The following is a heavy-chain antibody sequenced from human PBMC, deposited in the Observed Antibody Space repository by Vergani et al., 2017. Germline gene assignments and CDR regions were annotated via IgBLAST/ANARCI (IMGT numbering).Heavy chain of an antibody. D-gene: IGHD6-13*01. V-gene: IGHV3-21*01. CDR3: ARLSSWATHAGY. CDR2: ISSSSSYI. Sequence: EVQLVESGGGLVKPGGSLRLSCAASGFTFSSYSMNWVRQAPGKGLEWVSSISSSSSYIYYADSVKGRFTISRDNAKNSLYLQMNSLRAEDTAVYYCARLSSWATHAGYWGQGTLVTVSS. CDR1: GFTFSSYS. J-gene: IGHJ4*02.